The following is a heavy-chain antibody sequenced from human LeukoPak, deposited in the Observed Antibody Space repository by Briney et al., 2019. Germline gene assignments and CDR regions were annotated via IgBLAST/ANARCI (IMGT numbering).Heavy chain of an antibody. V-gene: IGHV4-39*01. CDR3: ARLFPLMVRGVSDAFDI. Sequence: SETLSLTCAVYGGSFSGYCWGWIRQPPGKGLEWIGSFCYSGSTYSNPSLKSRVTISVDTSKYQFSLKLSSVTAADTAVYYCARLFPLMVRGVSDAFDIWGQGTMVTVSS. D-gene: IGHD3-10*01. J-gene: IGHJ3*02. CDR2: FCYSGST. CDR1: GGSFSGYC.